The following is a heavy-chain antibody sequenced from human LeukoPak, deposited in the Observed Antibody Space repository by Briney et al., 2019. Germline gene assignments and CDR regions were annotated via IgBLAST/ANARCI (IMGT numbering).Heavy chain of an antibody. J-gene: IGHJ4*02. CDR3: ASDGDYGY. CDR2: IKQDGSDK. V-gene: IGHV3-7*01. Sequence: PGGSLRLSCAASGFTFSSYWMSWVRQAPGKGLEWVANIKQDGSDKYYVGSVKGRFTISRDNAKNSLYLQMNSPRAEDTAVYYCASDGDYGYWGQGTLVTVSS. D-gene: IGHD4-17*01. CDR1: GFTFSSYW.